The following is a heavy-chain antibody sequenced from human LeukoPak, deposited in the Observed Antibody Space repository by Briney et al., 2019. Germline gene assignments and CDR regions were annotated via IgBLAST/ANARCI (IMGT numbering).Heavy chain of an antibody. CDR2: ISTYNGHT. D-gene: IGHD3-3*01. J-gene: IGHJ4*02. CDR1: GYTFTSYA. Sequence: GASVKVSCKASGYTFTSYAISWVRQAPGQGLEWMGWISTYNGHTNCAQKLQGRVTMTTDTSTSTAYMELRSLRSDDTAVYYCAREDNLMDFWSGYSDYWGQGTLVTASS. CDR3: AREDNLMDFWSGYSDY. V-gene: IGHV1-18*01.